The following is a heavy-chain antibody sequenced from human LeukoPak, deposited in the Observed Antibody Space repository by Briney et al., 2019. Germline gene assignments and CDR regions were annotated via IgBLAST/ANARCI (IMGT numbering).Heavy chain of an antibody. D-gene: IGHD1-7*01. CDR1: GGSISSYY. CDR3: ARTYNWNYVTSFDY. CDR2: IYYSGST. J-gene: IGHJ4*02. V-gene: IGHV4-59*12. Sequence: SETLSLTCTVSGGSISSYYWSWIRQPPGKGLEWIGYIYYSGSTNYNPSLKSRVTMSVDTSKNQFSLKLSSVTAADTAVYYCARTYNWNYVTSFDYWGQGTLVTVSS.